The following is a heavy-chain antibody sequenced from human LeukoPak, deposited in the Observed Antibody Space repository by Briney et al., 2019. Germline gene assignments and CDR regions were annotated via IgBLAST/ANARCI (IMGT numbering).Heavy chain of an antibody. Sequence: PSETLSLTCTVSGGSISNSDYFWGWIRQHPGKGLEWIANIYYGGSNNYNPSLKSRITISVDTSRNQYSLKLNSLTAADTAVYFCARHQAWSGWYLGSWGQGSPVTVSS. V-gene: IGHV4-39*01. D-gene: IGHD6-19*01. CDR1: GGSISNSDYF. J-gene: IGHJ4*02. CDR2: IYYGGSN. CDR3: ARHQAWSGWYLGS.